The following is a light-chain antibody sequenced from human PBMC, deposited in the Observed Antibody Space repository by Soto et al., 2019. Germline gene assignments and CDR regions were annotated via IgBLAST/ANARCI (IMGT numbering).Light chain of an antibody. V-gene: IGKV3-11*01. CDR1: QSVSSY. CDR2: DAS. CDR3: QQRSNWSGT. J-gene: IGKJ2*01. Sequence: EIVLTQSPATLSLSPGERATLSCRASQSVSSYLAWYQQKPGQAPRLLIYDASNRATGIPARFSGSGSGTDFTLTISRVEPEDFAVYYCQQRSNWSGTFGQGTKLEIK.